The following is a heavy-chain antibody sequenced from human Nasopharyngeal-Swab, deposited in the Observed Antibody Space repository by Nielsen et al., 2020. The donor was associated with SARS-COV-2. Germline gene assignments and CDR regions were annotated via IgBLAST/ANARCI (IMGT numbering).Heavy chain of an antibody. CDR1: GFTFSSYA. J-gene: IGHJ2*01. V-gene: IGHV3-30*04. Sequence: GESLKISCAASGFTFSSYAMHWVRQAPGKGLEWVAVISYDGSNKYYADSVKGRFTISRDNSKNTLYLQMNGLRAEDTAVYYCARDSLKYYYDSSGYYDWYFDLWGRGTLVTVSS. D-gene: IGHD3-22*01. CDR3: ARDSLKYYYDSSGYYDWYFDL. CDR2: ISYDGSNK.